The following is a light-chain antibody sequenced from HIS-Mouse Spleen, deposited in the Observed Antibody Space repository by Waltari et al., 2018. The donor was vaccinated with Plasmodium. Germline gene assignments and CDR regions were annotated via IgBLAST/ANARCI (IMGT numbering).Light chain of an antibody. CDR3: QQYYSFPFT. Sequence: AIWMTQSPSLLSASTADSVTISCRMIPGIISYLAWYQQKPVKAPELLIYAASTLQSGVPSRFSGSGSGTDFTLTISCLQSEDFATYYCQQYYSFPFTFGPGTKVDIK. CDR1: PGIISY. J-gene: IGKJ3*01. V-gene: IGKV1D-8*02. CDR2: AAS.